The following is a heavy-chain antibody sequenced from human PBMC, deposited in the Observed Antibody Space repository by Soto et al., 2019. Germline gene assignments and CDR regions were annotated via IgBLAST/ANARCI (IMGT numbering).Heavy chain of an antibody. V-gene: IGHV3-53*01. CDR1: GFTASSNY. Sequence: GGSLRLSCASSGFTASSNYMSWVRQAPGKGLEWVSVIYSGGSTYYADSVRGRFTISRDNSKNTLYLQMKSLRAEDTAVYYCARDPPATRHGMDVWGQGTTVTVSS. CDR2: IYSGGST. CDR3: ARDPPATRHGMDV. J-gene: IGHJ6*02.